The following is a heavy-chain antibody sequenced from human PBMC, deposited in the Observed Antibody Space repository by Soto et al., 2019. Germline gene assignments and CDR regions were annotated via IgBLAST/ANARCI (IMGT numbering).Heavy chain of an antibody. CDR1: GYTFTSYG. V-gene: IGHV1-18*04. CDR2: ISAYNGNT. CDR3: ARVADYYDSSGYNHNWFDP. Sequence: ASVKVSCKASGYTFTSYGISWVRQAPGQGLEWMGWISAYNGNTNYAQKLQGRVTMTTDTSTSTAYMELRSLRSDDTAVYYCARVADYYDSSGYNHNWFDPWGQGTLVTVSS. J-gene: IGHJ5*02. D-gene: IGHD3-22*01.